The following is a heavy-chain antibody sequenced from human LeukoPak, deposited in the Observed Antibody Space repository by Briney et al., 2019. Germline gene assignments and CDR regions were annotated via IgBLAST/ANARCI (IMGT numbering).Heavy chain of an antibody. V-gene: IGHV1-2*02. J-gene: IGHJ5*02. CDR1: GYTFTGYY. Sequence: GASVKVSCKASGYTFTGYYMHWVRQAPGQGLEWMGWINPNSGGTNYAQKFQGRVTMTRDTSISTAYMELSRLRSDGTAVYYCARDKGGYCSSTSCSDFDPWGQGTLVTVSS. CDR2: INPNSGGT. D-gene: IGHD2-2*03. CDR3: ARDKGGYCSSTSCSDFDP.